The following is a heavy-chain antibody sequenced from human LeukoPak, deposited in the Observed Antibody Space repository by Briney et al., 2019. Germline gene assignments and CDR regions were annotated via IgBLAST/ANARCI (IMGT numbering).Heavy chain of an antibody. CDR2: INPKSGGT. CDR3: ARVHDILTGYYGVGAFDI. CDR1: GYTFTGYY. D-gene: IGHD3-9*01. Sequence: ASVKVSCKASGYTFTGYYMHWVRQAPGQGLEWMGWINPKSGGTNYAQKFQGRVTMTRDTSISTAYMELSRLRSDDTAVYYCARVHDILTGYYGVGAFDIWGQGTMVTVSS. V-gene: IGHV1-2*02. J-gene: IGHJ3*02.